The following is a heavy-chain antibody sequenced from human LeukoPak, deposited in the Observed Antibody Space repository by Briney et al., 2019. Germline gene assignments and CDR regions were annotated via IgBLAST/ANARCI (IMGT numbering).Heavy chain of an antibody. CDR1: GFTVSSNY. D-gene: IGHD3-22*01. CDR3: ARKDYASSGYFDLDY. Sequence: GGSLRLSCAASGFTVSSNYMSWVRQAPGKGLEWVSVIYSGGSTYYADSVKGRFTVSRDNAKNTLYLQMNSLRAEDTAVYYCARKDYASSGYFDLDYWGQGTLVTVSS. V-gene: IGHV3-53*01. CDR2: IYSGGST. J-gene: IGHJ4*02.